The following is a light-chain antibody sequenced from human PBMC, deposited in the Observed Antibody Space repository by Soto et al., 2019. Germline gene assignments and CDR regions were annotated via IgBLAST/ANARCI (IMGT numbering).Light chain of an antibody. CDR3: QQYSSYSPT. V-gene: IGKV1-5*01. CDR1: QTILTW. J-gene: IGKJ1*01. CDR2: DTS. Sequence: DIHMTQSPSTLSASVGDRVTITCRASQTILTWLAWYQQKPGKAPKLLIYDTSNLESGVPSRFSGSGFGTEFTLTISSLQPDDSATYYCQQYSSYSPTFGQGTKVDNK.